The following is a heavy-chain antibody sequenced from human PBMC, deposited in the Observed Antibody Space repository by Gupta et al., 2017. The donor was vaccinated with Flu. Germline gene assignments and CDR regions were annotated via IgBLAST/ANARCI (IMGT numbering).Heavy chain of an antibody. D-gene: IGHD2-2*02. CDR3: ARDRGYCSSTSCYTYFDY. CDR1: GFTFSSYW. Sequence: EVQLVESGGGLVQPGGSLRLSCAASGFTFSSYWMSWVRTAPGKGLEWVANIKQDGSEKYYVDSVKGRFTISRDNAKNSLYLQMNSLRAEDTAVYYCARDRGYCSSTSCYTYFDYWGQGTLVTVSS. V-gene: IGHV3-7*01. CDR2: IKQDGSEK. J-gene: IGHJ4*02.